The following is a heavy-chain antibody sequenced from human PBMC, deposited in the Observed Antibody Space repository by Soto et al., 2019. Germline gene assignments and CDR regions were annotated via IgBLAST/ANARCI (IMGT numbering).Heavy chain of an antibody. Sequence: PSETLSLTCTVSGGSISSSSYYWGWIRQPPGKGLEWIGSIYYSGSTYYNPSLKSRVTISVDTSKNQFSLKVNSVTAADTAVYYCAREKSGSSNWGGGILVTVPS. V-gene: IGHV4-39*02. J-gene: IGHJ4*02. CDR2: IYYSGST. CDR3: AREKSGSSN. D-gene: IGHD1-26*01. CDR1: GGSISSSSYY.